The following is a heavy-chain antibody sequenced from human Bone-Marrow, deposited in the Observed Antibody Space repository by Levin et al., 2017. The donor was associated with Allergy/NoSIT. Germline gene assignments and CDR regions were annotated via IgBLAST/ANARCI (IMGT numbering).Heavy chain of an antibody. Sequence: GGSLRLSCAASGFTFSDYWMHWVRQAPGKGLVWVSRTYTDGSDTTYADSVRGRFTMSRNNAMSTLYLQMKNLRAEDTGVYYCVREYGDYGDLDYGMDVWGQGTTVTVSS. CDR1: GFTFSDYW. V-gene: IGHV3-74*01. J-gene: IGHJ6*02. CDR3: VREYGDYGDLDYGMDV. CDR2: TYTDGSDT. D-gene: IGHD4-17*01.